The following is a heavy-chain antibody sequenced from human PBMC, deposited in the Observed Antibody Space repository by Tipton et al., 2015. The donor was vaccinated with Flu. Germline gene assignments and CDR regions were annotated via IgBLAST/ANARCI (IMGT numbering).Heavy chain of an antibody. Sequence: TLSLTCTVSGGSISSYYWSWIRQPPGKGLEWIGYIYYSGSTNYNPSLKSRVTISVDTSKNQFSLKLSSVTAADTAVYYCARHRAVTTQNWFDPWGQGTLVTVSS. CDR3: ARHRAVTTQNWFDP. CDR2: IYYSGST. CDR1: GGSISSYY. J-gene: IGHJ5*02. D-gene: IGHD4-11*01. V-gene: IGHV4-59*08.